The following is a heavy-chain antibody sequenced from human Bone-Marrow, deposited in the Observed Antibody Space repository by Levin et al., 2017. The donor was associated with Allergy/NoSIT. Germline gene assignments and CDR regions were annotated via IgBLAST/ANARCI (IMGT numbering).Heavy chain of an antibody. V-gene: IGHV4/OR15-8*01. J-gene: IGHJ6*02. CDR1: GDSISSDNW. CDR3: ARQNYDMWSGCMDV. Sequence: SQTLSLTCTVSGDSISSDNWWAWVRQSPGKGLEWIGKVYHTGSVDYNPPLKTRVTISVDESKNQFTLKLTSLTAADTAVYYCARQNYDMWSGCMDVWGQGTTVTVS. CDR2: VYHTGSV. D-gene: IGHD3-3*01.